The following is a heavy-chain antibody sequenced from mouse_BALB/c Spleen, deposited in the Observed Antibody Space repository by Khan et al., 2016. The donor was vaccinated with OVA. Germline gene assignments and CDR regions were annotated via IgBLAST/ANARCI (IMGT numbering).Heavy chain of an antibody. CDR1: GFTFSSYS. V-gene: IGHV5-6*01. J-gene: IGHJ3*01. CDR2: ISSGGDYT. CDR3: ADHLTGSFAY. D-gene: IGHD4-1*01. Sequence: EVQLQESGGDLVKPGGSLKLSCAASGFTFSSYSMSWVRQTPDTRLEWVASISSGGDYTYYPDSVKGRFTISRDNAKNTLYLQMSDLKSEDTAMYYCADHLTGSFAYGGQGTLVTVSA.